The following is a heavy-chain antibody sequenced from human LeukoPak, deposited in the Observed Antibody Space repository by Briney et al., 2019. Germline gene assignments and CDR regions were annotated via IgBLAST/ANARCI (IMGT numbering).Heavy chain of an antibody. Sequence: GGSLRLSCVASGFTLRSYVMNWVRQTPGKGLGWVSSISGSGDSTFYADSVKGRFSISRDNSKNTLYLQVNGLRTEDTAVYYCAKDRLLNCRGDCYIFDYWGQGTVVTVSS. J-gene: IGHJ4*02. CDR3: AKDRLLNCRGDCYIFDY. V-gene: IGHV3-23*01. D-gene: IGHD2-21*02. CDR2: ISGSGDST. CDR1: GFTLRSYV.